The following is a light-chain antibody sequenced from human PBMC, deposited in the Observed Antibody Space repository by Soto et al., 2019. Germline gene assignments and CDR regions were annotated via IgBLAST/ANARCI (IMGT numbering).Light chain of an antibody. Sequence: DIQVTQSPSTLSASVGDRVTITCRASHNIYSWLAWYQQKPGKAPRLLIHDASSLESGVPARFSGSGSGTEFTLSISSLQPDDFATYYCQQAKSFPITFGQGTRLEIK. CDR3: QQAKSFPIT. CDR1: HNIYSW. CDR2: DAS. V-gene: IGKV1-5*01. J-gene: IGKJ5*01.